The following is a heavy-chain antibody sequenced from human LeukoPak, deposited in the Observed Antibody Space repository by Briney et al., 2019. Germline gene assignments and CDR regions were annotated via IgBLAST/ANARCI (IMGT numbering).Heavy chain of an antibody. J-gene: IGHJ4*02. CDR3: ARSIWYNRQYYFDS. Sequence: ASVKVSCKASGYSFKDYAMQWVRQAPGQRLEWMGWINCGNGKTKYSEKFQGRVTITRDQSATTAYMDLSSLRSEDTAVYYCARSIWYNRQYYFDSWGQGTLVTVSS. V-gene: IGHV1-3*01. D-gene: IGHD6-13*01. CDR1: GYSFKDYA. CDR2: INCGNGKT.